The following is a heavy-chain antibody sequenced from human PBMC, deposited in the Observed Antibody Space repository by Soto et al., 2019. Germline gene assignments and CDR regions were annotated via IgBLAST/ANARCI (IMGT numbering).Heavy chain of an antibody. V-gene: IGHV4-39*01. CDR2: IYYSGST. Sequence: SETLSLTCTVSGGSISSSSYYWGWIRQPPGKGLEWIGSIYYSGSTYYNPSLKSRVTISVDTSKNQFSLKLSSVTAADTAVYYCARRLFYDSSGFEGGGMDVWGQGTTVTVSS. J-gene: IGHJ6*02. D-gene: IGHD3-22*01. CDR1: GGSISSSSYY. CDR3: ARRLFYDSSGFEGGGMDV.